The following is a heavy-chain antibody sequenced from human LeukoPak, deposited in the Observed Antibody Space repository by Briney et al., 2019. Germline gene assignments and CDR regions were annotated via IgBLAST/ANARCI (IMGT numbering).Heavy chain of an antibody. J-gene: IGHJ4*02. Sequence: GGSLRLSCAASGFTFSSYAMHWVRQAPGKGLEWVAVISYDGSNKYYADSVKGRFIISRDNSKNTLYLQMNSLRAEDTAVYYCARVLDSDYWGQGTLVTVSS. CDR1: GFTFSSYA. V-gene: IGHV3-30-3*01. CDR2: ISYDGSNK. D-gene: IGHD2-21*01. CDR3: ARVLDSDY.